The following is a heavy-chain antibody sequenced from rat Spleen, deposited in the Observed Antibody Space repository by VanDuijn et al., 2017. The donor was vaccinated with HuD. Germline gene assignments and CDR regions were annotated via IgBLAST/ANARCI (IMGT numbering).Heavy chain of an antibody. CDR1: GFTFSDCY. V-gene: IGHV5-31*01. J-gene: IGHJ1*01. CDR3: ARLYYGFWYFDF. Sequence: EVQLVESGGGLVQPGRSLKLSCAASGFTFSDCYMAWIRQAPGKGLEWVASITNTGGSTYYPDSVKGRFTISRENAKSTLYLQMNSLKSEDTATYYCARLYYGFWYFDFWGPGTMVTVSS. CDR2: ITNTGGST. D-gene: IGHD1-7*01.